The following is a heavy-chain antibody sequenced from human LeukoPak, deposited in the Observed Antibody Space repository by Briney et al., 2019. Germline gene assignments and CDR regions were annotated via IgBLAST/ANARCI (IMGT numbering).Heavy chain of an antibody. CDR2: IYYSGST. CDR1: GGSICSYY. V-gene: IGHV4-59*01. CDR3: AKAGHYYGMYV. J-gene: IGHJ6*02. Sequence: SETLSLTCTVSGGSICSYYWSWIRQSPGKGLEWIGYIYYSGSTNYNPSLKSRVTISVDTSKNQFSLKLSSVTAADAAVYYCAKAGHYYGMYVWGQGTTVTVSS.